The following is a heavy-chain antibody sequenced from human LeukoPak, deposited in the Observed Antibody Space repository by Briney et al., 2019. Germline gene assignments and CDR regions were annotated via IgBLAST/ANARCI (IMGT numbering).Heavy chain of an antibody. CDR3: ARPHHDSSGYYYDY. Sequence: EASVKVSCKASGGTFSSYAISWVRQAPGQGLEWMEGIIPIFGTANYAQKFQGRVTITADESTSTAYMELSSLRSEDTAVYYCARPHHDSSGYYYDYWGQGTLVTVSS. CDR2: IIPIFGTA. CDR1: GGTFSSYA. D-gene: IGHD3-22*01. J-gene: IGHJ4*02. V-gene: IGHV1-69*13.